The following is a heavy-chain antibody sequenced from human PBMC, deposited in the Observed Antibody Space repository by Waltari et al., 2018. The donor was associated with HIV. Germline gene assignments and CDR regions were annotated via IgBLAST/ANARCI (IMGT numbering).Heavy chain of an antibody. V-gene: IGHV4-61*02. Sequence: QVQLQESGPGLVKPSQTLSLTCTVSGGSISSGSYYWRWIRLPAGKGLEWIGRIYTSGSTNNNPSLKSRVTISVDTSKSQFSRKLSSVTAADTAVYYCARLNYSGFDYWGQGTLVTVSS. CDR3: ARLNYSGFDY. CDR1: GGSISSGSYY. J-gene: IGHJ4*02. CDR2: IYTSGST. D-gene: IGHD1-7*01.